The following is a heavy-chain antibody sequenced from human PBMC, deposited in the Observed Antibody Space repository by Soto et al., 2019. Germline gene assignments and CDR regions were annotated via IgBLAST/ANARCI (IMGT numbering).Heavy chain of an antibody. J-gene: IGHJ4*02. Sequence: SETLSLTCAVYGGSFSGYYWSWIRQPPGKGLEWIGEINHSGSTNYNPSLKSRVTISVDTSKNQFSLKLSSVTAADTAVYYCARARITMVRGARGFDYWGQGTLVTVSS. V-gene: IGHV4-34*01. CDR3: ARARITMVRGARGFDY. CDR2: INHSGST. D-gene: IGHD3-10*01. CDR1: GGSFSGYY.